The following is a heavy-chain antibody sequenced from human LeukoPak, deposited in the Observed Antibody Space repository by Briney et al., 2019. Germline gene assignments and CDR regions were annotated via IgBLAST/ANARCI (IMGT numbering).Heavy chain of an antibody. CDR1: GYTFTGYY. CDR3: VRDEHGSGTYGDY. Sequence: ASVKVSCKASGYTFTGYYMHWVRQAPGQGLEWMGWVSAYNGNTNFAQKLQGRVTMTTDTSTSTAYMELRSLRSDDTAVYYCVRDEHGSGTYGDYWGQGTLVTVSS. CDR2: VSAYNGNT. J-gene: IGHJ4*02. D-gene: IGHD3-10*01. V-gene: IGHV1-18*04.